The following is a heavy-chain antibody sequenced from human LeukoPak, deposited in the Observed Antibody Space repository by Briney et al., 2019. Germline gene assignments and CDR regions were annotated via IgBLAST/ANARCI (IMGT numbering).Heavy chain of an antibody. D-gene: IGHD6-19*01. CDR3: ARGPPQGWRHFDY. CDR1: GGTISSYA. CDR2: IIPIFGTA. V-gene: IGHV1-69*06. Sequence: SVKVSCKASGGTISSYAISWVRQAPGQGLEWMGGIIPIFGTANYAQKFQGRVTITADKSTSTAYMELSSLRSEDTAVYYCARGPPQGWRHFDYWGQGTLVTVSS. J-gene: IGHJ4*02.